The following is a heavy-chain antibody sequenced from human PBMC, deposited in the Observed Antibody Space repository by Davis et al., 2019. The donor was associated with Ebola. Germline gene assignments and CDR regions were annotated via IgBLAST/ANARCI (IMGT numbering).Heavy chain of an antibody. CDR1: GYTFTTYA. CDR3: ARGYCSGGSCYSGDY. CDR2: ISAYNGNT. V-gene: IGHV1-18*01. J-gene: IGHJ4*02. Sequence: ASVKVSCKASGYTFTTYAVHWVRQAPGQRLEWMGWISAYNGNTNYAQKLQGRVTMTTDTSTSTAYMELRSLRSDDTAVYYCARGYCSGGSCYSGDYWGQGTLVTVSS. D-gene: IGHD2-15*01.